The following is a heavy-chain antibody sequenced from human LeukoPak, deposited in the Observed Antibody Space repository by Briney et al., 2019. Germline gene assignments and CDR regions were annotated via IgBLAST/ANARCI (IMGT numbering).Heavy chain of an antibody. CDR3: ARGSSSSWYFPLPFDY. J-gene: IGHJ4*02. D-gene: IGHD6-13*01. Sequence: SETLSLTCAVYIDSSSNYHWNWIRQTPAKGMEWIGEVNESGGTNISPSLRSRVTISVDTSKNQFSLKLSSVTAADTAVYYCARGSSSSWYFPLPFDYWGQGTLVTVSS. CDR2: VNESGGT. CDR1: IDSSSNYH. V-gene: IGHV4-34*01.